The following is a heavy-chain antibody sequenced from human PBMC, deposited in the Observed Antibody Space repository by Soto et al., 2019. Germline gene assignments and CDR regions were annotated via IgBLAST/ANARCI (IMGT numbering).Heavy chain of an antibody. CDR3: AKDRMIVAPLGFDI. CDR1: GFTFRNYG. Sequence: EVLLLESGGGVVQPGGSLRLSCAVSGFTFRNYGMSWVRQTPGKGLEWVSSISNTGDVTYYADSVKGRFTISRDNSKNALNLQMNSLRAEDTAVYYCAKDRMIVAPLGFDIWGQGTLVTVSS. J-gene: IGHJ3*02. CDR2: ISNTGDVT. D-gene: IGHD3-22*01. V-gene: IGHV3-23*01.